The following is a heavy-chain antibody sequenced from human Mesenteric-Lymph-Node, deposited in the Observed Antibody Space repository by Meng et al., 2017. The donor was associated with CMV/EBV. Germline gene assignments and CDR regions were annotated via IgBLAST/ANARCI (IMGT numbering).Heavy chain of an antibody. CDR3: AREIIDYYGSGYYFDY. Sequence: SGGTFSSYAISWVRQAPGQGLEWMGRINPNSGGTNYAQKFQGRVTMTRDTSISTAYMELSRLRSDDTAVYYCAREIIDYYGSGYYFDYWGQGSLVTVSS. CDR2: INPNSGGT. J-gene: IGHJ4*02. V-gene: IGHV1-2*06. D-gene: IGHD3-10*01. CDR1: GGTFSSYA.